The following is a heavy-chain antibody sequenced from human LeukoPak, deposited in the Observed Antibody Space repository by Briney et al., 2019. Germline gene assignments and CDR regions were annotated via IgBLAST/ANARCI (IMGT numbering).Heavy chain of an antibody. CDR3: AREIDSSGYDDAFDI. Sequence: PSQTLSLTCTVSGGSISSGGYYWSWIRQHPGKGLEWIGYIYYSGSTYYNPSLKSRVTISVDTSKNQFSLKLSSVTAADTAAYYCAREIDSSGYDDAFDIWGQGTMVTVSS. CDR2: IYYSGST. D-gene: IGHD3-22*01. V-gene: IGHV4-31*03. CDR1: GGSISSGGYY. J-gene: IGHJ3*02.